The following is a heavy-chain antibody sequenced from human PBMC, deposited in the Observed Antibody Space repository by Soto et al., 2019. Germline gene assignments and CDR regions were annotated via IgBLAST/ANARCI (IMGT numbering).Heavy chain of an antibody. J-gene: IGHJ5*02. Sequence: QITLKESGPTVVKPKETLTLTCTFSGFSRSTNGVGVGWIRQPPGKALEWLGLFYWDVGQRHSPSLEARLTITKDTSKHQVVLTKSNMDPVDTGTYYCAHRKGAATGTSNWFHPWGQGTPVTVSS. CDR1: GFSRSTNGVG. CDR3: AHRKGAATGTSNWFHP. D-gene: IGHD1-1*01. V-gene: IGHV2-5*02. CDR2: FYWDVGQ.